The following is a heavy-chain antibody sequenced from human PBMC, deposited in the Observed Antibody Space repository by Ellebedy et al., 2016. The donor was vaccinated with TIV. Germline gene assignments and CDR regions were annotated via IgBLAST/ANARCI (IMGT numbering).Heavy chain of an antibody. Sequence: GESLKISCTASGFTFSSYSMTWVRQAPGKELEWVSYISGSINTIYYADSVKGRFTISRDNAKNSLYLQMKSLRAEDTAVYYCARWRVAHYFDYWGQGTLVTVSS. CDR1: GFTFSSYS. CDR2: ISGSINTI. V-gene: IGHV3-48*04. CDR3: ARWRVAHYFDY. D-gene: IGHD3-3*01. J-gene: IGHJ4*02.